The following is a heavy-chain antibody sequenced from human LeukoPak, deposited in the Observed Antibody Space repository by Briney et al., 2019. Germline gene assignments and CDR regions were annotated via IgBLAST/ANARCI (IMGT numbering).Heavy chain of an antibody. V-gene: IGHV4-59*01. CDR2: IYSSGST. CDR3: ARGHSYGYGWFDP. D-gene: IGHD5-18*01. CDR1: GGSISSYY. Sequence: SETLSLTCTVSGGSISSYYWSWIRQPPGKGLEWIGYIYSSGSTNYNPSLKSRVTISVDTSNNQFSLKLSSVTAADTAMYYCARGHSYGYGWFDPWGQGTLVTVSS. J-gene: IGHJ5*02.